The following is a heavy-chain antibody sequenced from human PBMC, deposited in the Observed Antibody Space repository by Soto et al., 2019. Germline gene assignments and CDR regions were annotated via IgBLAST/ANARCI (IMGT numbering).Heavy chain of an antibody. D-gene: IGHD2-15*01. CDR2: INPKIGGT. CDR1: GYTFTCYY. V-gene: IGHV1-2*02. Sequence: SVQVSCQASGYTFTCYYIHWVRQAPGQGLEWMVWINPKIGGTNYATNFQGRVTMTRDTSIRTAYMELSRLRSDDTAVYYRSRGPGVREYTWVVDFYXLGQGTRFTGSX. CDR3: SRGPGVREYTWVVDFYX. J-gene: IGHJ4*02.